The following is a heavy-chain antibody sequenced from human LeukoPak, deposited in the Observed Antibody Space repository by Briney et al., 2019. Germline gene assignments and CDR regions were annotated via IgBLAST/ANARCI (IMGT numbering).Heavy chain of an antibody. V-gene: IGHV3-9*03. Sequence: GRSLRLSCAASGFTFDDYAMHWLRQAPGKGLEWVSGISWNSGSIGYADSVKGRFTISRDNAKNSLYLQMNSLRAEDMALYYCAKDIGSGIAGPLDYWGQGTLVTVSS. J-gene: IGHJ4*02. CDR3: AKDIGSGIAGPLDY. D-gene: IGHD6-13*01. CDR1: GFTFDDYA. CDR2: ISWNSGSI.